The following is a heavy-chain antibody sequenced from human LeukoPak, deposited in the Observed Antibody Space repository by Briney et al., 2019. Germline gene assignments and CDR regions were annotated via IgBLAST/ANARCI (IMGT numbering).Heavy chain of an antibody. V-gene: IGHV3-21*01. CDR1: GFTFSSYS. Sequence: GGSLRLSCAASGFTFSSYSMNWVRQAPGKGLQWVSSISSGSSHTYYADSVKGRLTISRDNAKNSLYLQMNSLRAEDTAVYYCARVLEAAAFDNWGQGTLVTVSS. CDR3: ARVLEAAAFDN. J-gene: IGHJ4*02. D-gene: IGHD6-13*01. CDR2: ISSGSSHT.